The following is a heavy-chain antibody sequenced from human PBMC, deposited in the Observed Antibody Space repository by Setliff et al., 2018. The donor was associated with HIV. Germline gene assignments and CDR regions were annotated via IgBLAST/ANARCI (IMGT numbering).Heavy chain of an antibody. V-gene: IGHV4-59*08. J-gene: IGHJ4*02. CDR1: GASIRGHY. CDR2: IYYTGTT. CDR3: ALDPGYRRDY. Sequence: PSETLSLTCSVSGASIRGHYWSWIRQSPGKGLEWIGNIYYTGTTNYNPSLKSRVTMSVDTSKNQFSLNLSSVTAADTAVYYCALDPGYRRDYWGQGTLVTVSS. D-gene: IGHD5-12*01.